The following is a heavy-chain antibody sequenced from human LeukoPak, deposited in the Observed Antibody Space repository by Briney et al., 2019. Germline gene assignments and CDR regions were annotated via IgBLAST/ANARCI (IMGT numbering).Heavy chain of an antibody. CDR1: GDSVSRNTAA. CDR2: TYYRSKWYT. D-gene: IGHD3-10*01. V-gene: IGHV6-1*01. J-gene: IGHJ4*02. CDR3: ARVLWFGQLETFDY. Sequence: SQTLSLTCAISGDSVSRNTAAWNWLRQSPSRGLEWLGRTYYRSKWYTDYAESVKSRITINLDTSKNQFSLHLNSVTPEDTAVYYCARVLWFGQLETFDYWGQGTLVTVSS.